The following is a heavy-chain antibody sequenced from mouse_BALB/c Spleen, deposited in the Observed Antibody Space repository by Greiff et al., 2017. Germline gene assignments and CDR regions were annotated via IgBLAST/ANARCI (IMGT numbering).Heavy chain of an antibody. Sequence: QVQLQQPGAELVMPGASVKMSCKASGYTFTDYWMHWVKQRPGQGLAWIGAIDTSDSYTNYNQKFTSKATLTVDESSSTAYMQLSSLTSEDSAVYYCRGDYDDLAYWGQGTLVTVSA. J-gene: IGHJ3*01. CDR3: RGDYDDLAY. CDR1: GYTFTDYW. D-gene: IGHD2-4*01. CDR2: IDTSDSYT. V-gene: IGHV1-69*01.